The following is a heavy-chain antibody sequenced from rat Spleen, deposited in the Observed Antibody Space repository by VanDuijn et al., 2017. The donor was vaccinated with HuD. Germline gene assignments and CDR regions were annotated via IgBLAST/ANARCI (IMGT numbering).Heavy chain of an antibody. CDR3: TTARNIPSYWYFDL. Sequence: EVQLVESGGGLVQPGRSLKLSCAASGFTFSNSYMAWVRQAPTKGLEWVAYINTAAGITYYRDSVKGRFTISGENAKSTLYLQMDSLRSEDTATYYCTTARNIPSYWYFDLWGPGTMVTVSS. J-gene: IGHJ1*01. CDR1: GFTFSNSY. V-gene: IGHV5-27*01. CDR2: INTAAGIT. D-gene: IGHD1-5*01.